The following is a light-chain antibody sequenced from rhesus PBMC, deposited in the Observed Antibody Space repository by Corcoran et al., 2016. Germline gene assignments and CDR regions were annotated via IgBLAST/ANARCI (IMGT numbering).Light chain of an antibody. Sequence: DIVMTQTPLSLPVTPGEPASISCRSSQSLLDSEDGNTYLDWYLQKPGQSPQLLIYVVSNRASGVQEKFRGRGSDTDVTLKISRVEAEDVVVYYCMQALEFPLTFGGGTKVDIK. V-gene: IGKV2-104*02. CDR2: VVS. CDR3: MQALEFPLT. CDR1: QSLLDSEDGNTY. J-gene: IGKJ4*01.